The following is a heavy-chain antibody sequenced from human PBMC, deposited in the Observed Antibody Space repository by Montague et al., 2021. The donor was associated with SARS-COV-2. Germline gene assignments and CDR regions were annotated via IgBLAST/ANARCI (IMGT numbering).Heavy chain of an antibody. V-gene: IGHV4-34*01. Sequence: SETLSLTCAFYGGSFSGYYWNWIRQPPGKGLEWTGEINHSGSTNYNPSLKSRVTMSVDTSKNQFSLKLSSVTAADTAVYYCARGARQGYGFRLGSFDSWGQGTLVTVSS. J-gene: IGHJ4*02. CDR3: ARGARQGYGFRLGSFDS. CDR2: INHSGST. D-gene: IGHD3-10*01. CDR1: GGSFSGYY.